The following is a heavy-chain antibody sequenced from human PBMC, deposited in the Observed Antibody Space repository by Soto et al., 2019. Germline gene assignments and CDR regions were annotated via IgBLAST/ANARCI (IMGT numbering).Heavy chain of an antibody. J-gene: IGHJ4*02. D-gene: IGHD1-26*01. CDR2: INMDGTST. V-gene: IGHV3-74*01. Sequence: EVQLVESGGGLVQPGGPLRLSCVASGFTFSGDWMHWVRQAAGKGLVWVSRINMDGTSTNYADSVAGRFTISRDNAKNTLYLHMNSLRVDDTAVYFCARGPRGLYHHDYWGQGALVTVS. CDR3: ARGPRGLYHHDY. CDR1: GFTFSGDW.